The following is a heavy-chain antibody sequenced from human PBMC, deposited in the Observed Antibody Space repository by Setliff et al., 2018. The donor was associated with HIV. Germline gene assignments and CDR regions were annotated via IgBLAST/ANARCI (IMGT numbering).Heavy chain of an antibody. CDR1: GSFISSGYF. D-gene: IGHD6-19*01. V-gene: IGHV4-38-2*02. J-gene: IGHJ4*02. CDR2: IYHSGTT. CDR3: ARQASGWFPEGPFTY. Sequence: SETLSLTCTVSGSFISSGYFWGWIRQSPGKGLEWIGSIYHSGTTYYNPSLESRVTISVDTSKNQLSLEMRSVTAADTAVFYCARQASGWFPEGPFTYWGQGKVVTVSS.